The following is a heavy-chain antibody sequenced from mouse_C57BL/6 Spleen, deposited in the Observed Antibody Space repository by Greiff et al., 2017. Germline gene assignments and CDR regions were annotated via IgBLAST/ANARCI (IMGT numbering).Heavy chain of an antibody. D-gene: IGHD2-1*01. Sequence: EVQLQQSGPELVKPGASVKISCKASGYTFTDYYMNWVKQSHGKSLEWIGDINPNNGGTSYNQKFKGKATLTVDKSSSTAYMELRSLTSEDSAVYYCARRIFPLYGNYGGWFAYWGQGTLVTVSA. J-gene: IGHJ3*01. CDR3: ARRIFPLYGNYGGWFAY. CDR1: GYTFTDYY. CDR2: INPNNGGT. V-gene: IGHV1-26*01.